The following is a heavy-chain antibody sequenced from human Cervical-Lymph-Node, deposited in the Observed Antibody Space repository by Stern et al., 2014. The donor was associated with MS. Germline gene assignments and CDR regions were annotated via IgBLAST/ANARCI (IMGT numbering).Heavy chain of an antibody. CDR1: GYTFTSYW. CDR2: IFPGGSDI. J-gene: IGHJ4*02. CDR3: ARQRYFGY. Sequence: EVHLVESGPEVKRPGESLKISCQASGYTFTSYWIGWVRQMPGKGLEWIAIIFPGGSDIRYSPSFQGQVTISADKSSSTAYLQWNNLKASDTAIYYCARQRYFGYWGQGTLVTVSS. V-gene: IGHV5-51*01.